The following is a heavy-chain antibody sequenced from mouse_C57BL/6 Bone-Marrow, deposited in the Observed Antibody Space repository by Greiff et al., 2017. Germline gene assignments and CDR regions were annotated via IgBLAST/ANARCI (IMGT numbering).Heavy chain of an antibody. D-gene: IGHD1-1*01. CDR2: IDPEDGET. V-gene: IGHV14-2*01. CDR3: TRSLIYYGTNY. CDR1: GFNIKDYY. Sequence: EVQLVASGAELVKPGASVKLSCTASGFNIKDYYIHWVKQRTEQGLEWIGRIDPEDGETKYAPKFQDKATITADTSSNTAYLQLSSLTSEDTAVYYCTRSLIYYGTNYWGQGTTLTVSS. J-gene: IGHJ2*01.